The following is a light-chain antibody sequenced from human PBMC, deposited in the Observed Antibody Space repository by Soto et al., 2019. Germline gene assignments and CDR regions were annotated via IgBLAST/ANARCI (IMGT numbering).Light chain of an antibody. V-gene: IGLV2-23*01. CDR3: CSYAGSSTV. CDR1: SSDVGNYNL. CDR2: EAT. Sequence: QSALTQPASVSGSPGQSITISCTGTSSDVGNYNLVSWFQQRPGKAPKLMIYEATKRPSGVSSRFSGSKSANTASLTISGLQTDDEADYYCCSYAGSSTVFGGGTKVTVL. J-gene: IGLJ2*01.